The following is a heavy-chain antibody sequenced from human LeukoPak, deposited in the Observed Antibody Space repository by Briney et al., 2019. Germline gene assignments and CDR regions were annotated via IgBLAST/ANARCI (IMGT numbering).Heavy chain of an antibody. CDR3: AKDNSGSYYSEYFQH. D-gene: IGHD1-26*01. Sequence: PGGSLRLSCAASGFTFSSYAMSWVCQAPGKGLEWVSAISGSGGSTYYADSVKGRFTISRDNSKNTLYLQMNSLRAEDTAVYYCAKDNSGSYYSEYFQHWGQGTLVTVSS. CDR2: ISGSGGST. J-gene: IGHJ1*01. V-gene: IGHV3-23*01. CDR1: GFTFSSYA.